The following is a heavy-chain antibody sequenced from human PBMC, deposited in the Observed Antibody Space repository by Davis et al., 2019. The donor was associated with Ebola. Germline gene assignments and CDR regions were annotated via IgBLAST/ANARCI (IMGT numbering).Heavy chain of an antibody. V-gene: IGHV4-38-2*02. CDR2: ISHIGVT. CDR3: ARERKGDGYAGCDY. D-gene: IGHD5-24*01. J-gene: IGHJ4*02. Sequence: PSETLSLTCRVSGYSINNDYYWGWIRQPPGKGPEWIGNISHIGVTSYNPSLKNRVTISMDTSKNQFSLNLISVTAADTAVYYCARERKGDGYAGCDYWGQGTLVTVSS. CDR1: GYSINNDYY.